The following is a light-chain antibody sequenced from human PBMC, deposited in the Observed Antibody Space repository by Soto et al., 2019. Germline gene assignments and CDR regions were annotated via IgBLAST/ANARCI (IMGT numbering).Light chain of an antibody. CDR2: EVS. CDR3: SSYTTSSTYV. Sequence: QSALTQPASVSGSPGQSITISCTGTSSDVGGYNYVSWYQQHPGKAPKLMIYEVSYRPSGVSNRCSASKSGNTASLTISGLQAEEEADYYCSSYTTSSTYVFGTGTKLTVL. J-gene: IGLJ1*01. CDR1: SSDVGGYNY. V-gene: IGLV2-14*01.